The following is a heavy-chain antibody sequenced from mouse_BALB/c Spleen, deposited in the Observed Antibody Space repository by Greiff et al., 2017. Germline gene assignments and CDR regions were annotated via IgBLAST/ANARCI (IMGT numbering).Heavy chain of an antibody. Sequence: QVHVKQSGAELVRPGTSVKVSCKASGYAFTNYLIEWVKQRPGQGLEWIGVINPGSGGTNYNEKFKGKATLTADKSSSTAYMQLSSLTSDDSAVYFCARDDYDGDWFAYWGQGTLVTVSA. CDR2: INPGSGGT. V-gene: IGHV1-54*01. CDR1: GYAFTNYL. CDR3: ARDDYDGDWFAY. D-gene: IGHD2-4*01. J-gene: IGHJ3*01.